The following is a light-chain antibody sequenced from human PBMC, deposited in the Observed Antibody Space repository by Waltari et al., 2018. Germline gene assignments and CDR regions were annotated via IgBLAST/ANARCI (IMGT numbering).Light chain of an antibody. CDR1: SSDVCTYYY. V-gene: IGLV2-14*03. CDR3: SSYTTSSTVYV. CDR2: DVT. J-gene: IGLJ1*01. Sequence: QSALTQPASVSGSPGQSITISCTGTSSDVCTYYYVSWYQQHPGKAPKRMIYDVTKRPSGIANRFSGSKSGNTASLTISGLQAEDEADYYCSSYTTSSTVYVFGTGTKVTVL.